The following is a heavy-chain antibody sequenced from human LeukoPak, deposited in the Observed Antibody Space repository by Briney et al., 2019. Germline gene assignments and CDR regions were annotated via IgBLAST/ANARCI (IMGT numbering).Heavy chain of an antibody. J-gene: IGHJ3*02. CDR1: GYTFTDYY. CDR3: ATARFGELLFEVDAFDI. D-gene: IGHD3-10*01. Sequence: ASVKVSCKASGYTFTDYYIHWVRQAPGQGLEWMGWINPNSGGTSYVQKFQGRVSMTEDTSTDTAYMELSSLRSEDTAVYYCATARFGELLFEVDAFDIWGQGTMVTVSS. CDR2: INPNSGGT. V-gene: IGHV1-2*02.